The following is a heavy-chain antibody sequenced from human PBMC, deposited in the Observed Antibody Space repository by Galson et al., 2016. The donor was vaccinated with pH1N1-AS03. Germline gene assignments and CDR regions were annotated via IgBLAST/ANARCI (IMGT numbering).Heavy chain of an antibody. CDR2: IYHTGTT. V-gene: IGHV4-38-2*01. D-gene: IGHD2-2*01. Sequence: SETLSPTCGVSGYSISRGYCWGWIRQAPGKGLEWIGSIYHTGTTYYNPSLKSRLTISMDTSKNQFSLNLSSVTAADTAVYYCVRSDRVITASNTRPEGGDYWGQGTLVTVSS. CDR3: VRSDRVITASNTRPEGGDY. CDR1: GYSISRGYC. J-gene: IGHJ4*02.